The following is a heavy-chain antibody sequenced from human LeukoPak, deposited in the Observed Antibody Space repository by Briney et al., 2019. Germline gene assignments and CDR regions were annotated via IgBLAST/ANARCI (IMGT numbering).Heavy chain of an antibody. CDR2: ISWNGGST. Sequence: GGSLRLSWAAAGFIFEEHGMAWVRQVAGKGLEGVAGISWNGGSTGYGESAKGRFTISRDNAKKSLYLQLNSLRVEDTALYYCAGGDTSGWYFDYWGQGILVTVSS. D-gene: IGHD6-19*01. CDR3: AGGDTSGWYFDY. V-gene: IGHV3-20*04. J-gene: IGHJ4*02. CDR1: GFIFEEHG.